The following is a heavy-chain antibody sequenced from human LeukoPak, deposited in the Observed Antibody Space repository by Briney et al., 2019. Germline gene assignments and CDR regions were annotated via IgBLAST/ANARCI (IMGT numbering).Heavy chain of an antibody. CDR3: AKNHRGAPFDY. J-gene: IGHJ4*02. V-gene: IGHV3-30*02. CDR1: GFAFSRCG. D-gene: IGHD1-26*01. Sequence: GGSLRLSSAASGFAFSRCGIHWVRQAPGKGLERVAFKRYDGSNQYYADPVEARFTISRDNSENTLYVQMISLRPKDTAVYYCAKNHRGAPFDYLGQVTLVTVPS. CDR2: KRYDGSNQ.